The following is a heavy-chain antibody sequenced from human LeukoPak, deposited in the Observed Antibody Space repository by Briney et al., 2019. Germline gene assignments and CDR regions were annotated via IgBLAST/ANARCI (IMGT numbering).Heavy chain of an antibody. Sequence: ASVKVSCKSSVYTFTSYGISGVRQAPGQGVEWMGLISVYNGNTNYAQKLQGRVTMTTDTSTSTAYMELRSLRSDDTAVYYCARDRFLGTPYGMDVWGQGTTVTVSS. CDR3: ARDRFLGTPYGMDV. J-gene: IGHJ6*02. D-gene: IGHD2/OR15-2a*01. CDR1: VYTFTSYG. V-gene: IGHV1-18*01. CDR2: ISVYNGNT.